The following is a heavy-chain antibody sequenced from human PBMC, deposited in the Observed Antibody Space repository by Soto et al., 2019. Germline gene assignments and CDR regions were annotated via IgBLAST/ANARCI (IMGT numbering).Heavy chain of an antibody. CDR3: ASPYYYGSGDY. J-gene: IGHJ4*02. D-gene: IGHD3-10*01. CDR2: IYSGGST. V-gene: IGHV3-66*01. CDR1: GFTVSSNY. Sequence: GGSLRLSCAASGFTVSSNYMSWVRQAPGKGLEWVSVIYSGGSTYYADSVKGRFTISRDNSKNTLYLQMNSLRAEDTAVYYCASPYYYGSGDYWGQGTLVTVSS.